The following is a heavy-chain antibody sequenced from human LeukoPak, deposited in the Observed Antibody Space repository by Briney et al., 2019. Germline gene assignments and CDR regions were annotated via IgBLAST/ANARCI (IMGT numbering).Heavy chain of an antibody. CDR3: AREANYYGSGSYFEGTFDY. Sequence: SETLSLTRTVSGVSISTYYWSWIRQPPGKGLEWIGYIYSSGTTNYNPSLKSRGTISIDTSKNEFSLRLTSVTAADPAVYYGAREANYYGSGSYFEGTFDYWGQGSLVTVSS. CDR1: GVSISTYY. V-gene: IGHV4-59*01. CDR2: IYSSGTT. D-gene: IGHD3-10*01. J-gene: IGHJ4*02.